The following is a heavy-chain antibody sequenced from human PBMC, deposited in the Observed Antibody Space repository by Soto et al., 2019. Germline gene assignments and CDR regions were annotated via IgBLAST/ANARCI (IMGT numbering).Heavy chain of an antibody. J-gene: IGHJ4*02. D-gene: IGHD1-7*01. V-gene: IGHV3-23*01. CDR3: AKRATGTYFDY. CDR2: ISGSGGST. Sequence: EVQLLESGGGLVQPGGSLRLSCAASGFTFSSYAMNWVRQAPGKGLEWVSVISGSGGSTYYADSVKGRFTISRDNSKNTLYLQMNTLRTEHTAVYYCAKRATGTYFDYWGQGTLVTVSS. CDR1: GFTFSSYA.